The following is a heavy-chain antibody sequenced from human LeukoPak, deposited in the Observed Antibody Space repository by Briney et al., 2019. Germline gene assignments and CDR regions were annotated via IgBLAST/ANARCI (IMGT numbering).Heavy chain of an antibody. CDR1: GFTFSSYA. D-gene: IGHD2-21*01. CDR3: ARGSLHSIYAFDI. V-gene: IGHV3-64*01. J-gene: IGHJ3*02. CDR2: ISSNGGST. Sequence: GGSLRLSCAASGFTFSSYAMHWVRQAPGKGLEYVSAISSNGGSTYYANSVKGRFTISRDNSKNTLYLQMGSLRAEDTAVYYCARGSLHSIYAFDIWGQGTMVTVSS.